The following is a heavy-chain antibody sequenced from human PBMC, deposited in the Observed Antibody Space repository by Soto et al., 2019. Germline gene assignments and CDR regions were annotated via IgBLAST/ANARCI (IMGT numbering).Heavy chain of an antibody. Sequence: ASVKVSCKVSGYTLTELSMHWVRQAPGKGLEWMGGFDPEDGETIYAQKFQGRVTMTEDTSTDTAYMELSSLRSEDTAVYYCATAVAVAAYVRQDAFDIWGQGTMVTVSS. CDR2: FDPEDGET. CDR1: GYTLTELS. V-gene: IGHV1-24*01. D-gene: IGHD6-19*01. J-gene: IGHJ3*02. CDR3: ATAVAVAAYVRQDAFDI.